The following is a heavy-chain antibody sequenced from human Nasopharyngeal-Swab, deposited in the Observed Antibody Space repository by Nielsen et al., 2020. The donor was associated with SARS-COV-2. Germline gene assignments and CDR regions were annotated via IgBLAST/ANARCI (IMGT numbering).Heavy chain of an antibody. D-gene: IGHD5-18*01. CDR3: AREWIQLWPDAFDI. V-gene: IGHV1-46*01. J-gene: IGHJ3*02. CDR2: INPSGGST. Sequence: VRQMPGTGLEWMGIINPSGGSTSYAQKFQGRVTMTRDTSTSTVYMELSSLRSEDTAVYYCAREWIQLWPDAFDIWGQGTMVTVSS.